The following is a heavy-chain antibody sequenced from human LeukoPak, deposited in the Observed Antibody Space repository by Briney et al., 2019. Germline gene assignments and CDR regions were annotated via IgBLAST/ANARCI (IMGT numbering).Heavy chain of an antibody. J-gene: IGHJ4*02. Sequence: GGSLRLSCAGSGFIFNNYAMHWVRQPPGKGLKWVSGISWNSGTIDYADSVRGRFTISRDNAKNSLYLQMDSLRVEDTAFYYCAKDNRRHYTSGPNPDSLHWGQGALVTVSS. CDR2: ISWNSGTI. CDR1: GFIFNNYA. V-gene: IGHV3-9*01. D-gene: IGHD6-19*01. CDR3: AKDNRRHYTSGPNPDSLH.